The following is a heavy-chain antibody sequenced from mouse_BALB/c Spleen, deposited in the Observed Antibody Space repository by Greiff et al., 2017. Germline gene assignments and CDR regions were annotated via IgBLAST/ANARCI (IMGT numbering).Heavy chain of an antibody. D-gene: IGHD5-1*01. CDR2: ISSGGST. Sequence: EVQRVESGGGLVKPGGSLKLSCAASGFTFSSYAMSWVRQTPEKRLEWVASISSGGSTYYPDSVKGRFTISRDNARNILYLQMSSLRSEDTAMYYCARHEYDYAMDYWGQGTSVTVSS. CDR1: GFTFSSYA. J-gene: IGHJ4*01. V-gene: IGHV5-6-5*01. CDR3: ARHEYDYAMDY.